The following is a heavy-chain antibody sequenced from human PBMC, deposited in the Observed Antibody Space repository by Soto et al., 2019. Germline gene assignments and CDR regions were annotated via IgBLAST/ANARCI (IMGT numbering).Heavy chain of an antibody. CDR2: MNPNSGNT. Sequence: QVQLVQSGAEVKKPGASVKVSCKASGYTFTSYDINWVRQAPGQGLEWMGWMNPNSGNTGYAQKFQGRVTMTRNTSISTAYMELSSLRSEDTAVYYCARGPEKDIGVGPVAMGGPFYYYYYMDVWGKGNTVTVSS. CDR3: ARGPEKDIGVGPVAMGGPFYYYYYMDV. V-gene: IGHV1-8*01. J-gene: IGHJ6*03. CDR1: GYTFTSYD. D-gene: IGHD2-2*01.